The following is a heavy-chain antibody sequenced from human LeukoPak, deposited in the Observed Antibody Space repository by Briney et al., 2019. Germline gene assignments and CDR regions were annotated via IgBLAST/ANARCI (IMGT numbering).Heavy chain of an antibody. J-gene: IGHJ4*02. Sequence: GGSLRLSCAASGFTFSSYAMSWVRQAPGKGLEWVSGITSSGGTTYYADSVTGRLTISRDNSKSTLYLHMNSLRAEDTAVYYCATYGSGSYYRKAFDYWGQGTLVTVSS. CDR2: ITSSGGTT. D-gene: IGHD3-10*01. CDR1: GFTFSSYA. V-gene: IGHV3-23*01. CDR3: ATYGSGSYYRKAFDY.